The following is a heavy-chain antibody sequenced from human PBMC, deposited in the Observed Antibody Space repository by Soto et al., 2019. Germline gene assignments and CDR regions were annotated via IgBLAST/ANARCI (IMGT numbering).Heavy chain of an antibody. CDR3: ARGQKITIFGVVIIPVYYYYYMDV. Sequence: ASVKVSCKASGYTFTSYDINWVRQATGQGLEWMGWMNPNSGNTGYARKFQGRVTMTRNTSISTAYMELSSLRSEDTAVYYCARGQKITIFGVVIIPVYYYYYMDVWGKGTTVTVSS. V-gene: IGHV1-8*01. CDR2: MNPNSGNT. J-gene: IGHJ6*03. D-gene: IGHD3-3*01. CDR1: GYTFTSYD.